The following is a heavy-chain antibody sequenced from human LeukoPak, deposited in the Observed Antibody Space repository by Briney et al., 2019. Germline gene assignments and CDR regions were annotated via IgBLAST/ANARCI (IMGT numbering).Heavy chain of an antibody. V-gene: IGHV4-34*01. CDR2: INHSGST. D-gene: IGHD6-19*01. CDR1: GGSFSGYY. Sequence: SETLSLTCAVYGGSFSGYYWSRIRQPPGKGLEWIGEINHSGSTNYNPSLKSRVTISVDTSKNQFSLKLSSVTAADTAVYYCARGTKWEVAVAGSEYFQHWGQGTLVTVSS. CDR3: ARGTKWEVAVAGSEYFQH. J-gene: IGHJ1*01.